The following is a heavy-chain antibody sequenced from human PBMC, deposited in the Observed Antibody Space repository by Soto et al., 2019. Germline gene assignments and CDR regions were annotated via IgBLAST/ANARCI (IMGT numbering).Heavy chain of an antibody. V-gene: IGHV3-48*03. Sequence: PGGSLRLSCAASGFTFSSYEMNWVRQAPGKGLEWVSYISSSGSTIYYADSVKGRFTISGDNAKNSLYLQMNSLRAEDTAVYYCARDFGDLGLSLDYWGQGTLVTVSS. J-gene: IGHJ4*02. CDR3: ARDFGDLGLSLDY. D-gene: IGHD3-10*01. CDR1: GFTFSSYE. CDR2: ISSSGSTI.